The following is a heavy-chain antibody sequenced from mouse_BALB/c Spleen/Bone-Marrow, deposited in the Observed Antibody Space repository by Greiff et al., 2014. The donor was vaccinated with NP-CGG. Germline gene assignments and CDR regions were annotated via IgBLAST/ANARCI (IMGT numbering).Heavy chain of an antibody. CDR1: SYSITSGYS. CDR3: AIRVRGYDVPAWFAY. J-gene: IGHJ3*01. CDR2: IHYSGST. D-gene: IGHD2-2*01. V-gene: IGHV3-1*02. Sequence: EVKLVESGPDLVKPSQSLSLTCTVTSYSITSGYSWHWIRQFPGNKLEWMGYIHYSGSTNYNPSLKSRISITRDTSKNQFFLQLNSVTTEDTATYYCAIRVRGYDVPAWFAYRGQRTLFPVSA.